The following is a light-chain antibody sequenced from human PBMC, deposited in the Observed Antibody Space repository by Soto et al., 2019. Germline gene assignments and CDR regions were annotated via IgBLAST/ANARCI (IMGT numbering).Light chain of an antibody. CDR3: MDGPQSSPT. V-gene: IGKV2-28*01. J-gene: IGKJ1*01. CDR1: QSLLHSHGYNY. CDR2: WGS. Sequence: DIVMTQSPLSLPVTPGEPASISCRSSQSLLHSHGYNYLDWYLQKPGQSPQPLIYWGSNRASGVTERFSGSGSGTDCTLKINRVAAEDVGFYFCMDGPQSSPTLGHWTKVAI.